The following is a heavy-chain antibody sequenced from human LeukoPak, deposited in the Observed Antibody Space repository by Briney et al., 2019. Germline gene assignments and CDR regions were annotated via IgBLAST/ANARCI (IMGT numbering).Heavy chain of an antibody. Sequence: GWSLRLSCAASGFRVSNDYMSRVRQAPGKGLEWISFIFAGGSAYYADSVKGRFTISRDRSKNTLFLQMNSLRAEDTAVYYCARANSYDSYYFDYWGQGALVIVSS. CDR3: ARANSYDSYYFDY. D-gene: IGHD3-16*01. CDR2: IFAGGSA. V-gene: IGHV3-66*01. J-gene: IGHJ4*02. CDR1: GFRVSNDY.